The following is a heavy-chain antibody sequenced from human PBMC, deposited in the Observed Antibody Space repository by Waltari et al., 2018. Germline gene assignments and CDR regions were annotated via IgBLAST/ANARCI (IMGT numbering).Heavy chain of an antibody. J-gene: IGHJ4*02. D-gene: IGHD5-18*01. Sequence: EVQLVESGGGLIQPGGSLRLSCAASGFTVSRNYMSWVRQAPGKGLEWVSVIYSGGSTYYADSVKGRFTISRDNSKNTLYLQMNSLRAEDTAVYYCARDPGEEDTAMDVWGQGTLVTVSS. CDR3: ARDPGEEDTAMDV. V-gene: IGHV3-53*01. CDR2: IYSGGST. CDR1: GFTVSRNY.